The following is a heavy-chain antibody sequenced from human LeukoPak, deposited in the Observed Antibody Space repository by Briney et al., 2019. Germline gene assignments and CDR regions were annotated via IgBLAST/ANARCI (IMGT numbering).Heavy chain of an antibody. Sequence: ASVKVSCKASGYTFTGYYMHWVRQAPGQGLEWMGWINPNSGGTNYAQKFQGRVTMTRDTSISTAYMELSRLRSDDTAVYYCASGDGLVISFGIWSPSYQWDYWGQGTLVIVSS. CDR3: ASGDGLVISFGIWSPSYQWDY. CDR1: GYTFTGYY. D-gene: IGHD3/OR15-3a*01. V-gene: IGHV1-2*02. CDR2: INPNSGGT. J-gene: IGHJ4*02.